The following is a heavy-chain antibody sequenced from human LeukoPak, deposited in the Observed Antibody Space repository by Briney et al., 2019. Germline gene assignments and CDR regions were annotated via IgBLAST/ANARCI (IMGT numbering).Heavy chain of an antibody. CDR3: ARDTWSSTDDAFDI. J-gene: IGHJ3*02. Sequence: GRSLRLSCAASGFTFSTYGLHWVRQAPGKGLEWVAVISYDGSHIYYADSVKGRFTISRDNSKNTLYLQMNSLRAEDTAVYYCARDTWSSTDDAFDIWGQGTMVTVSS. CDR1: GFTFSTYG. D-gene: IGHD6-13*01. V-gene: IGHV3-30*03. CDR2: ISYDGSHI.